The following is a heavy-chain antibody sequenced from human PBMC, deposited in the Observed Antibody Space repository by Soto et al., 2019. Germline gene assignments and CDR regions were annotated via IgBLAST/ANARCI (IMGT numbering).Heavy chain of an antibody. J-gene: IGHJ6*02. Sequence: GESLKISCAASGFTFTTYWMHWVRQVPGKGLVWVSRIKGDGSSLSYADSVKGRFTISRDNVENTVYLQMGSLRADDTAVYYCARGLKNYYGVDVWGQGTTVTVSS. CDR2: IKGDGSSL. CDR3: ARGLKNYYGVDV. V-gene: IGHV3-74*01. CDR1: GFTFTTYW.